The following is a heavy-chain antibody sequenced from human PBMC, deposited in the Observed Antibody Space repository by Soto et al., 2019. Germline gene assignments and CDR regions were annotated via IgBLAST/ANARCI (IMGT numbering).Heavy chain of an antibody. CDR2: ISYSGSTT. CDR1: GFTFSNDA. CDR3: AKGYDFWSGYRPGVFDY. V-gene: IGHV3-23*04. Sequence: ELQLVESGGALVIPGGSLRLSCAASGFTFSNDAMSWVRQTPGKGLEWVSLISYSGSTTYYADSVKGRFTISRDNSKNTLYLHMSSLRAEDTAVYYRAKGYDFWSGYRPGVFDYWGQGTLVTVSS. J-gene: IGHJ4*02. D-gene: IGHD3-3*01.